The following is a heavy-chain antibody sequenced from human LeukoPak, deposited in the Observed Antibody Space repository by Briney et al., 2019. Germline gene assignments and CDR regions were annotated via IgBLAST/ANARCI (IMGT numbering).Heavy chain of an antibody. V-gene: IGHV3-53*04. CDR3: ARNVPGRGDYFDY. CDR2: IYSGGST. J-gene: IGHJ4*02. D-gene: IGHD3-10*01. CDR1: GFTVSSNY. Sequence: GGSLRLSCAASGFTVSSNYMSWVRQAPGKGLEWVSVIYSGGSTYYADSVKGRFTISRRNSKNTLYLQMNSLRAEDTAVYYCARNVPGRGDYFDYWGQGTLVTVSS.